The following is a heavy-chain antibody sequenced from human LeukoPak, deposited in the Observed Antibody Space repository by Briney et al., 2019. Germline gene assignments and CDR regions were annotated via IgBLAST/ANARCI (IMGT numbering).Heavy chain of an antibody. J-gene: IGHJ3*02. D-gene: IGHD2-8*01. Sequence: ASVKVSCKASGYTFTNYHMHWVRQAPGQGLEWMGLVKPNSGDSDFIQKFRGRVTVTTDVSTATIHMAPNNLRSDDTALYYCARDRGVPGPGNALDIWGQGTMVTVSS. CDR2: VKPNSGDS. CDR1: GYTFTNYH. CDR3: ARDRGVPGPGNALDI. V-gene: IGHV1-2*06.